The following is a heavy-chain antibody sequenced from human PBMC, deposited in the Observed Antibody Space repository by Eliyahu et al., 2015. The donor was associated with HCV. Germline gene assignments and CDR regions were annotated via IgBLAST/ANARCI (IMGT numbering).Heavy chain of an antibody. V-gene: IGHV3-33*01. CDR2: IWYDGSNK. CDR3: ARDGTILGPAGGDSYGMDV. CDR1: GFXFXXYG. Sequence: QVQLVESGGGVVQPGRSLRLXCAASGFXFXXYGXPWVRQAPGKGLEWVAVIWYDGSNKYYADSVKGRFTISRDNSKNTLYLQMNSLRAEDTAVYYCARDGTILGPAGGDSYGMDVWGQGTTVTVSS. J-gene: IGHJ6*02. D-gene: IGHD3-3*01.